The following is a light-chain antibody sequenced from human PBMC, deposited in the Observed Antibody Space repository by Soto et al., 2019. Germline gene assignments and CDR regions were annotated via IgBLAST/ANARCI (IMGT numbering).Light chain of an antibody. V-gene: IGKV3-11*01. CDR3: HQRSSWPWT. CDR2: DVS. CDR1: QSVTTN. J-gene: IGKJ1*01. Sequence: EIVLTQSPATLSLSPGERATLSCRASQSVTTNFAWYQQKSGQSPRLLIYDVSIRATGVPARFSGTGSETDFTLTISSLQSEDFAVYYCHQRSSWPWTFGQGTKVDIK.